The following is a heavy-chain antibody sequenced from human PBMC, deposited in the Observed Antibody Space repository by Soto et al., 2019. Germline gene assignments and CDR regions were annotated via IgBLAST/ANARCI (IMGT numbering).Heavy chain of an antibody. CDR3: ARGNRDSFDY. CDR1: GGSFSDYY. Sequence: PSETLSLTCAVYGGSFSDYYWSWIRQPPGKGLEWIGEINHSGSTNYNPSLKSRVTISVDTSKNQFSLKLSSVTAADTAVFYCARGNRDSFDYWGQGTLVTVS. J-gene: IGHJ4*02. CDR2: INHSGST. V-gene: IGHV4-34*01.